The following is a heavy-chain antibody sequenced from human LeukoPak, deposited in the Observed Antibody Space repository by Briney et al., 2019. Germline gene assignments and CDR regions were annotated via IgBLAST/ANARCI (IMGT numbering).Heavy chain of an antibody. CDR2: IYYSGST. V-gene: IGHV4-39*07. Sequence: PSETPSLTCTVSGGSISSNNYYWGWIRQPPGKGLEWIGSIYYSGSTYYNPSLKSRVTISVDTSKNQFSLKLSSVTAADTAVYYCARDRTVITMVRGVISQPYYFDYWGQGTLVTVSS. CDR1: GGSISSNNYY. CDR3: ARDRTVITMVRGVISQPYYFDY. D-gene: IGHD3-10*01. J-gene: IGHJ4*02.